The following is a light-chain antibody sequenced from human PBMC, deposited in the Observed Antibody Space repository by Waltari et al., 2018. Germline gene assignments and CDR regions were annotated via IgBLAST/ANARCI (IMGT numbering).Light chain of an antibody. Sequence: IVLTQSPGTLSLSRGERATLPCRASQSVSSSYLAWYQQKPGQAPRLLIYGASSRATGIPDRFSGSGSGTDFTLTISRLEPEDSAVYYCQQYGSSRFTFGPGTKVDIK. V-gene: IGKV3-20*01. CDR3: QQYGSSRFT. J-gene: IGKJ3*01. CDR1: QSVSSSY. CDR2: GAS.